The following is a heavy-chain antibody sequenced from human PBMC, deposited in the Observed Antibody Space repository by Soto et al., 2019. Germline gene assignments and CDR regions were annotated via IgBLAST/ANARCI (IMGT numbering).Heavy chain of an antibody. D-gene: IGHD2-21*02. CDR1: GFTFSSYG. J-gene: IGHJ4*02. Sequence: QPGGSLRLSCAASGFTFSSYGMHWVRQAPGKGLEWVSVIWFDGSNTFYADSVKGRFTISRDNSKNTLYLQMNSLGAEDTAVYYCARVRRGGDCHDSWGLGTLVTVSS. V-gene: IGHV3-33*01. CDR2: IWFDGSNT. CDR3: ARVRRGGDCHDS.